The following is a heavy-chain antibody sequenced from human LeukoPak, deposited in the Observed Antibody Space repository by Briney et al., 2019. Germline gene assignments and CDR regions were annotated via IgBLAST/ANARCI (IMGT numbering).Heavy chain of an antibody. J-gene: IGHJ4*02. CDR3: ARESDYYDSSGGLVDY. Sequence: SQTLSLTCAISGDSVSSNSAAWNWIRQSPSRGLEWLGRTYYRSKWYNDYAESVKSRITINPDTSKNQFSLQLNSVTPEDTAVYYCARESDYYDSSGGLVDYWGQGTLVTVSS. CDR2: TYYRSKWYN. D-gene: IGHD3-22*01. CDR1: GDSVSSNSAA. V-gene: IGHV6-1*01.